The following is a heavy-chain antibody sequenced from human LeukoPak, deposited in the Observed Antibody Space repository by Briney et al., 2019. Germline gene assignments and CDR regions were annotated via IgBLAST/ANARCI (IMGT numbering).Heavy chain of an antibody. CDR3: AILPSGSYGFDY. D-gene: IGHD1-26*01. J-gene: IGHJ4*02. V-gene: IGHV3-30*02. CDR1: GFTFSSYG. CDR2: IRYDGSNK. Sequence: QPGGSLRLSCAASGFTFSSYGMHWVRQAPGKGLEWVAFIRYDGSNKYYADSVKGRFTISRDNSKNTLYLQMNSLRAEDTAVYYCAILPSGSYGFDYWGQGTLVTVSS.